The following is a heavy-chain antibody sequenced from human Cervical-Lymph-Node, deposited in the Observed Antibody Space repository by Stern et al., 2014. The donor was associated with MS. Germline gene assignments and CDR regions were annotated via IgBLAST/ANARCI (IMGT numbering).Heavy chain of an antibody. J-gene: IGHJ4*02. CDR2: IYLYDSVT. Sequence: EVLLGESGAEVKKPGESLKISCKLSGYSFTIYYIAWVRQMPGKGLEWMGVIYLYDSVTTSSPSFQGLVTISADKSISTAYLQWSSLRASDTAMYYCARHVQGFDYWGQGTLVTVSS. CDR1: GYSFTIYY. V-gene: IGHV5-51*01. CDR3: ARHVQGFDY.